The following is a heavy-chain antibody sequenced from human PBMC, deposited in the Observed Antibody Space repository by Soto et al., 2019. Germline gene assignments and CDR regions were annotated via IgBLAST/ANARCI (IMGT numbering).Heavy chain of an antibody. CDR2: ISTSGNTT. J-gene: IGHJ4*02. CDR3: AKSPQRVFAYFHI. V-gene: IGHV3-23*01. Sequence: QLLESGGALIQPGGSLXXSCVXXGXXXXAXAMTWLRQSPGQGLQWVSSISTSGNTTFYADSVKGRFTISRDNSRNTLYLQMRSLRAEDTARYFCAKSPQRVFAYFHIWGQGSLVTVSS. D-gene: IGHD3-3*01. CDR1: GXXXXAXA.